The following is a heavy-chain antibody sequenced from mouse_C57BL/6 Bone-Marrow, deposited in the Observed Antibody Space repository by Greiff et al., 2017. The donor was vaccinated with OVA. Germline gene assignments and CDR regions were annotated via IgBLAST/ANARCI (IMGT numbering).Heavy chain of an antibody. CDR3: ASGYYGSSFYLDY. Sequence: VQLQQPGAELVKPGASVQLSCKASGYTFTSYWMHWVKQRPGQGLEWIGMIHPNSGSTNYNEKFKSKATLTVDKSSSTAYMQLSSLTSEDSAVYYCASGYYGSSFYLDYWGQGTTLTVSS. D-gene: IGHD1-1*01. CDR1: GYTFTSYW. CDR2: IHPNSGST. V-gene: IGHV1-64*01. J-gene: IGHJ2*01.